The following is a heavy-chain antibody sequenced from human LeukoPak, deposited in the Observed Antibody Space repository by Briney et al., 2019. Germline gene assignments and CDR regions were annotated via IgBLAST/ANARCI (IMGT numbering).Heavy chain of an antibody. CDR3: ARHRLHCSGGSCYPPRFYYMDV. V-gene: IGHV5-51*01. J-gene: IGHJ6*03. D-gene: IGHD2-15*01. Sequence: GESLKISCKGSGYSFTSYWIGWVRQMPGKGLEWMGIIYPGDSDTGYSPSFQGQVTISADKSISTAYLQWSSLKASDTAMYYCARHRLHCSGGSCYPPRFYYMDVWGKGTTVTVSS. CDR2: IYPGDSDT. CDR1: GYSFTSYW.